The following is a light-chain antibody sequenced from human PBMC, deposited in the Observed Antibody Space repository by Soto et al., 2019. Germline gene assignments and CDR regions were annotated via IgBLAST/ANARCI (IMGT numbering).Light chain of an antibody. Sequence: QSVLAQPASVSGFPGQSITISCTGTSGLVRSFSLFYGCKQHPGKAPKHMISEGHRPRSGVPHRFSGSCSVDSASLTISGLQADDEADYYCCLYIAATTDVFGSGTKATVL. V-gene: IGLV2-23*01. J-gene: IGLJ1*01. CDR1: SGLVRSFSL. CDR3: CLYIAATTDV. CDR2: EGH.